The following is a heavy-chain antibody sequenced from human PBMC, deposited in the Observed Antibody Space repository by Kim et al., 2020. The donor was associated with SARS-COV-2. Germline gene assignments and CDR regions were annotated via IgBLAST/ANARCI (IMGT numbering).Heavy chain of an antibody. Sequence: GGSLRLSCAASGFTFSSSAIHWVRQAPGKGLEWVAVISFDGSNKYYADSVKGRFTISRDNSKNTLYVQMNSLRAEDAALYYCARDSGILMMFGFYVMDVWCQGTTVTVYS. CDR2: ISFDGSNK. V-gene: IGHV3-30-3*01. J-gene: IGHJ6*02. D-gene: IGHD2-8*01. CDR1: GFTFSSSA. CDR3: ARDSGILMMFGFYVMDV.